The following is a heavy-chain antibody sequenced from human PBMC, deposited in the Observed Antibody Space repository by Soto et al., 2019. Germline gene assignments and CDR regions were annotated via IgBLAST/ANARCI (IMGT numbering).Heavy chain of an antibody. Sequence: ASVKVSCKASGYTFTGYYMHWVRQAPGQGLEWMGWINPNSGGTNYAQTFQGRVTMTADQPTSTAYMELSSLRSEETAVYYCARVGASHYYDSSGYYDYWGQGTLVTVSS. J-gene: IGHJ4*02. V-gene: IGHV1-2*02. CDR1: GYTFTGYY. CDR3: ARVGASHYYDSSGYYDY. CDR2: INPNSGGT. D-gene: IGHD3-22*01.